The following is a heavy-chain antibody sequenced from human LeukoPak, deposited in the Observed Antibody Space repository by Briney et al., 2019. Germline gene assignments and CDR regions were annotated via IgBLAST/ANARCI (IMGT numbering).Heavy chain of an antibody. V-gene: IGHV3-9*01. D-gene: IGHD4-23*01. CDR2: ISWNSGSI. J-gene: IGHJ3*01. CDR3: AKDSSYGGNSVALWG. Sequence: GGSLRLSCAASGFTFDVYAMHWVRQAPGKGLEWVSGISWNSGSIGYADSVKGRFTISRDNAKNSLYLQMNSLRAEDTALYYCAKDSSYGGNSVALWGWGQGTMVTVSS. CDR1: GFTFDVYA.